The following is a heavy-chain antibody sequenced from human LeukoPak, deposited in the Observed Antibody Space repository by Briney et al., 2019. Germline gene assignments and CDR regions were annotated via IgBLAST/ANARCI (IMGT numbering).Heavy chain of an antibody. CDR1: GFTFTNYW. V-gene: IGHV3-74*01. CDR2: INSDGSVT. J-gene: IGHJ4*02. D-gene: IGHD1-26*01. Sequence: GGSLRLSCAASGFTFTNYWIHWVRQAPGEGLAWVSRINSDGSVTRYADSVKGRFTISRDNAKNTVFLQMNSLKTEDTAVYYCARDRGALDSWGQGTLVTVSS. CDR3: ARDRGALDS.